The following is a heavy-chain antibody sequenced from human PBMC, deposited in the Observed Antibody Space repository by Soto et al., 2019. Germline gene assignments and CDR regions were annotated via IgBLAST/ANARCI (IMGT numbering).Heavy chain of an antibody. CDR1: GGSVSSDTHY. Sequence: QVQLQESGPGLVKPSETLSLTCTVSGGSVSSDTHYWSWIRQPPGKRLEWIGFIYSSGSTNSNPSLNSRVTMAVDTTMNQFSLKLRSVIVADKAVYHCARFVRSCSGTTCYTRADVWGQGTTVTVSS. V-gene: IGHV4-61*01. D-gene: IGHD2-2*02. J-gene: IGHJ6*02. CDR3: ARFVRSCSGTTCYTRADV. CDR2: IYSSGST.